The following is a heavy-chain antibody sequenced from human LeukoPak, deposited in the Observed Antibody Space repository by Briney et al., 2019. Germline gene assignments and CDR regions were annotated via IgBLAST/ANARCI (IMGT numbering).Heavy chain of an antibody. D-gene: IGHD4-17*01. J-gene: IGHJ6*03. Sequence: PSETLSLTCGVHGGSFTGYYWSWIRQPPGKGLEWIGEINHSGSTNYNPSLKSRGTISIDTSKNQFSLKLSSVTAADTAVYYCARDFRDGDSVFYYYYMDVWGKGTTVTVSS. CDR1: GGSFTGYY. CDR2: INHSGST. V-gene: IGHV4-34*01. CDR3: ARDFRDGDSVFYYYYMDV.